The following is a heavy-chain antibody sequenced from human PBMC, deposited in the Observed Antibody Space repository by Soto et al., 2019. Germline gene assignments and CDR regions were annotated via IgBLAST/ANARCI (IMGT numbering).Heavy chain of an antibody. D-gene: IGHD6-19*01. CDR1: CGSVISGSYF. CDR3: ARSGGGSGWL. Sequence: SETLSLTCTVSCGSVISGSYFWSWIRQPPGKGLEWIAYIYYSGSTKYNPSLRSRVSISRDTSKNQFSLKLTSVTAADTAVYYCARSGGGSGWLGGQGTLVTVSS. V-gene: IGHV4-61*01. J-gene: IGHJ4*02. CDR2: IYYSGST.